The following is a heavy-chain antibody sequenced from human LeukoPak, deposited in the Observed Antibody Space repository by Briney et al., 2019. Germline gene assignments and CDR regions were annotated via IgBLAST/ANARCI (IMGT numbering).Heavy chain of an antibody. CDR1: GGSISSHY. J-gene: IGHJ5*02. D-gene: IGHD2-2*01. CDR3: ARVGFHCSSTSCPPGLFDP. CDR2: IYYSGST. V-gene: IGHV4-59*11. Sequence: SEILSLTCTVSGGSISSHYWSWIRQPPGKGLEWIGYIYYSGSTNYNPSLKSRVTISVDTSKSQFSLKLSSVTAADTALYYCARVGFHCSSTSCPPGLFDPWGQGTLVTVSS.